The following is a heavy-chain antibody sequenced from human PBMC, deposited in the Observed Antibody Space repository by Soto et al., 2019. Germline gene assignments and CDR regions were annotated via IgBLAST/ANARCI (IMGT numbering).Heavy chain of an antibody. CDR2: IIPIFGTA. V-gene: IGHV1-69*13. J-gene: IGHJ4*02. Sequence: GASVKVSCKASGGTFSSYVISWVRQAPGQGLEWMGGIIPIFGTANYAQKFQGRVTITADESTSTAYMELSSLRSEDTAVYYCARSKAAATDLGYCSGGSCYSFFRGTGPFDYWGQGTLVTVSS. CDR3: ARSKAAATDLGYCSGGSCYSFFRGTGPFDY. CDR1: GGTFSSYV. D-gene: IGHD2-15*01.